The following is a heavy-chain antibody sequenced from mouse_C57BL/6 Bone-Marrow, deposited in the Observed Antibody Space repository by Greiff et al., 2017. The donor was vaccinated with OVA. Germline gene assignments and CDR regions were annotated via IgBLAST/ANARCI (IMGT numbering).Heavy chain of an antibody. J-gene: IGHJ4*01. CDR2: IDPANDNT. CDR3: ARGNFGSSLYAMDY. CDR1: GFNIKNTY. Sequence: VHVKQSVAELVRPGASVKLSCTASGFNIKNTYMHWVKQRPEQGLEWIGRIDPANDNTKYAPKFQGKATMTADTSSNTAYLQLSSLSSEDTAVYCCARGNFGSSLYAMDYWGQGTSVTVSS. V-gene: IGHV14-3*01. D-gene: IGHD1-1*01.